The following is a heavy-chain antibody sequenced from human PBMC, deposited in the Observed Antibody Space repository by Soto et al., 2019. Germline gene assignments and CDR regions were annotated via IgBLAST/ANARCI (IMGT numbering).Heavy chain of an antibody. V-gene: IGHV3-53*01. CDR2: IFSGGTT. Sequence: PGGSLRLSCAPSGFTVSGNYMSWVRQAPGKGLEWVSIIFSGGTTYYADSVKGRFSISRDSSKNTLYLQMNTLRAEDTAVYYCARDSSGWSRDYWGQGTLVTVSS. CDR3: ARDSSGWSRDY. J-gene: IGHJ4*01. D-gene: IGHD6-19*01. CDR1: GFTVSGNY.